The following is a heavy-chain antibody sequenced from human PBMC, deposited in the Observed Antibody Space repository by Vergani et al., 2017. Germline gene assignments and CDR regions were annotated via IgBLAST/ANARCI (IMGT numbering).Heavy chain of an antibody. V-gene: IGHV3-9*01. CDR2: ISWNSGSI. CDR3: AKDTGAATGYFDY. J-gene: IGHJ4*02. CDR1: GFTFDDYA. Sequence: EVQLVESGGGLVQPGRSPRLSCAASGFTFDDYAMHWVRQAPGKGLEWVSGISWNSGSIGYADSVKGRFTISRDNAKNSLYLQMNSLRAEDTALYYCAKDTGAATGYFDYWGQGTLVTVSS. D-gene: IGHD2-15*01.